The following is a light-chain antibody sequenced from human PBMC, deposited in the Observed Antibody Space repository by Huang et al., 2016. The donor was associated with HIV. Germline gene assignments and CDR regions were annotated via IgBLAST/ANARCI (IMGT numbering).Light chain of an antibody. CDR3: QQYHNWPYT. CDR1: QSVATN. CDR2: GAS. J-gene: IGKJ2*01. V-gene: IGKV3-15*01. Sequence: EIIMTQSPATLSLSPGEGASLSCRTNQSVATNLAWYLHRPCQSPGILIFGASTRASGLPGRFSGSGSGTQFTLTVSGLQSEDFAVYYCQQYHNWPYTFGQGTKLEI.